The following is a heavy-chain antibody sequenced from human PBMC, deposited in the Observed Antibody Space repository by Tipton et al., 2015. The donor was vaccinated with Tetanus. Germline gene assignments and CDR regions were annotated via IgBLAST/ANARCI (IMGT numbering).Heavy chain of an antibody. CDR3: ARGIDAYKTGNY. CDR2: VYFSGST. J-gene: IGHJ4*02. V-gene: IGHV4-59*02. CDR1: GGSVNSYY. D-gene: IGHD5-24*01. Sequence: TLSLTCTVSGGSVNSYYWSWIRQSPGRGLEWIGYVYFSGSTKYNPSHASRVTISVDTSNNQISLNLTSLTAADTSVYFCARGIDAYKTGNYWGQGTLVTVSS.